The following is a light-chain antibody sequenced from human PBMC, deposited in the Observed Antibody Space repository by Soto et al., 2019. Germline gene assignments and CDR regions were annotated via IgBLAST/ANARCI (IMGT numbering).Light chain of an antibody. J-gene: IGKJ4*01. V-gene: IGKV3D-11*01. CDR3: QQRSNWLT. CDR2: DAS. CDR1: QGVSSY. Sequence: EIVLTQSPATLSLSPGERATLSCRASQGVSSYLAWYQQKPGQAPRLLIYDASNRATGIPARFNGSGPGTDFTLSLSSLAPEDFAVYYCQQRSNWLTFGGGPKVEIK.